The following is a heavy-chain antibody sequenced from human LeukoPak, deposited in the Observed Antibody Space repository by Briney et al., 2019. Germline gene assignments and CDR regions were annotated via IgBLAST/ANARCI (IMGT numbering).Heavy chain of an antibody. CDR1: GFTFSSYG. D-gene: IGHD3-10*01. Sequence: PGGSLRLSCAASGFTFSSYGMHWVRQAPGKGLEWVAVISYDGSNKYYADSVKGRFTISRDNSKNTLYLQMNSLRAEDTAVYYCAKVLRITMVRGVGVWGQNKNWFDPWGQGTLVTVSS. CDR3: AKVLRITMVRGVGVWGQNKNWFDP. V-gene: IGHV3-30*18. J-gene: IGHJ5*02. CDR2: ISYDGSNK.